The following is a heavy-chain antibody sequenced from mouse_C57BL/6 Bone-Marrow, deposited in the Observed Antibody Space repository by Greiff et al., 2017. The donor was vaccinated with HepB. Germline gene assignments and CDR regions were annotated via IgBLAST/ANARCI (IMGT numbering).Heavy chain of an antibody. J-gene: IGHJ1*03. CDR3: ARGLITTVVATSHWYFDV. V-gene: IGHV1-42*01. CDR1: GYSFTGYY. D-gene: IGHD1-1*01. Sequence: VQLKESGPELVKPGASVKISCKASGYSFTGYYMNWVKQSPEKSLEWIGEINPSTGGTTYNQKFKAKATLTVDKSSSTAYMQLKSLTSEDSAVYYCARGLITTVVATSHWYFDVWGTGTTVTVSS. CDR2: INPSTGGT.